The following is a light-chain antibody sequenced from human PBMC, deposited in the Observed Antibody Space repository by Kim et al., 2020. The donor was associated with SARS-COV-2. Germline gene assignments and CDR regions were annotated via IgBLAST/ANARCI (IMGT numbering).Light chain of an antibody. CDR2: DTS. Sequence: ASVGYRATITFQASQDISYYLNWYQQKPGKAPKLLIYDTSNLETGVPSRFSGSGSGTHFTFTNSSLQPEDIATYYCQQYDHLSLTFGPGTKVDIK. J-gene: IGKJ3*01. V-gene: IGKV1-33*01. CDR1: QDISYY. CDR3: QQYDHLSLT.